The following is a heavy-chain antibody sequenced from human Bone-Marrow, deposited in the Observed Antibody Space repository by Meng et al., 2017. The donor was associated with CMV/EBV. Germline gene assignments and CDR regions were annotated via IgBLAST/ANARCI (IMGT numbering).Heavy chain of an antibody. V-gene: IGHV3-9*01. J-gene: IGHJ6*04. CDR1: GFTFDDYA. CDR2: ISWNSGST. Sequence: SLKISCAASGFTFDDYAMHWVRQAPGKGLEWVSGISWNSGSTGYADSVKGRFTISRDNAKNSLYLQMNSLRPEDTALYYCAKATAGSSAYYYYAMGVWGEGTTVTVSS. D-gene: IGHD1-26*01. CDR3: AKATAGSSAYYYYAMGV.